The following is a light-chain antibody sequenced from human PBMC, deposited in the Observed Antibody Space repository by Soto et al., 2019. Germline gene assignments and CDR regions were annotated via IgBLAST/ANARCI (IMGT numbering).Light chain of an antibody. Sequence: QAVVTQEPSLTVSPGGTVTLTCGSSSGTVTSGHYPYWFQQKPGQAPRTLIYDTNNKHSWTPDRFSGSLLGDKAALTLSGAQPEDEADYYCLLSYNDARYVLFGGGTKVTVL. V-gene: IGLV7-46*01. CDR2: DTN. J-gene: IGLJ2*01. CDR3: LLSYNDARYVL. CDR1: SGTVTSGHY.